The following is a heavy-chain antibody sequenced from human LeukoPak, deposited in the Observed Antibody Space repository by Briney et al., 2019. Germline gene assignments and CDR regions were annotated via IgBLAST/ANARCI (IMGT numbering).Heavy chain of an antibody. CDR3: ARGRPGHKDI. V-gene: IGHV4-59*01. CDR2: IYYSGST. Sequence: SETLSLTCTVSGGSISSYYWSWIRQPPGKGLEWIGYIYYSGSTIYNPSLKSRVTISVDTSKNQFSLKLSSVTAADTAVYYCARGRPGHKDIWGQGTMVTVSS. CDR1: GGSISSYY. J-gene: IGHJ3*02.